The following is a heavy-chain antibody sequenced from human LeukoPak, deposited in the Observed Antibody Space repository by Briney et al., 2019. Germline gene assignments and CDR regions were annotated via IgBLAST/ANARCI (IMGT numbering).Heavy chain of an antibody. CDR1: GGTFSSYA. Sequence: AASVKVSCKASGGTFSSYAISWVRQAPGQGLEWMGGIIPIFGTANYAQKFQGRVTITADESTSTAYMELSGLRSEDTAVYYCARVSDYYDSNYWGQGTLVTVSS. V-gene: IGHV1-69*13. J-gene: IGHJ4*02. CDR3: ARVSDYYDSNY. D-gene: IGHD3-22*01. CDR2: IIPIFGTA.